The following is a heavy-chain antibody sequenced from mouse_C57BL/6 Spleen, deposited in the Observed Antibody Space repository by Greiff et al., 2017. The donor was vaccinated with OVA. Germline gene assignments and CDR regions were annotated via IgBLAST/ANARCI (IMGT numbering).Heavy chain of an antibody. CDR1: GFTFSDYG. CDR3: AGRVYYGSSYPWYFDV. D-gene: IGHD1-1*01. CDR2: ISSGSSSI. J-gene: IGHJ1*03. V-gene: IGHV5-17*01. Sequence: EVHLVESGGGLVKPGGSLKLSCAASGFTFSDYGMHWVRQAPEKGLAWVAYISSGSSSIYYADPVKGRFTISRDNAKNTLFLQMTSLRSEDTAMYDCAGRVYYGSSYPWYFDVWGTGTTVTVSS.